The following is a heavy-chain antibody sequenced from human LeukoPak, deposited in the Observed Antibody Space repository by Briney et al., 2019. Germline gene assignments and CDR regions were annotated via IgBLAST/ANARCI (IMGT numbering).Heavy chain of an antibody. J-gene: IGHJ4*02. V-gene: IGHV3-48*03. D-gene: IGHD2-21*02. CDR2: IDTSGSNI. Sequence: GGSLRLSCAASGFTFSSYGINWVRQAPGKGLEWISYIDTSGSNIYYADSVKGRFTVSRDNAKNSVYLQMNSLRDEDTAVYYCARETVNCGGDCIDYWGQGTLVTVSS. CDR1: GFTFSSYG. CDR3: ARETVNCGGDCIDY.